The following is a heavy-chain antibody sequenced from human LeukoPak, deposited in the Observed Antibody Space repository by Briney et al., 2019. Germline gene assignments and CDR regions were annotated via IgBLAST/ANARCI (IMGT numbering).Heavy chain of an antibody. V-gene: IGHV3-23*01. CDR3: AKAGYSIRSGYFDY. D-gene: IGHD6-13*01. CDR2: ISGSGGST. J-gene: IGHJ4*02. CDR1: GFTFSSYS. Sequence: GGSLRLSCAASGFTFSSYSMSWVRKAPGKGLEWVSAISGSGGSTYYADSVKGRFTISRDNSKNTLYLQMNSLRAEDTAVYYCAKAGYSIRSGYFDYWGQGTLVTVSS.